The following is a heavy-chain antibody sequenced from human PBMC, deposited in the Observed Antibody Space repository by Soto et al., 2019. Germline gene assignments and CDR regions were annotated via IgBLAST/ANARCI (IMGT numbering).Heavy chain of an antibody. J-gene: IGHJ3*02. CDR3: ARDAHGYPLPQVAFDI. CDR2: ISAYNGNT. V-gene: IGHV1-18*04. D-gene: IGHD6-25*01. CDR1: GYTFTSYG. Sequence: ASVKVSCKASGYTFTSYGISWVRQAPGQGLEWMGWISAYNGNTNYAQKFQGRVTITADESTSTAYMELNSLRSEDTAVYYCARDAHGYPLPQVAFDIWGQGTMVTVSS.